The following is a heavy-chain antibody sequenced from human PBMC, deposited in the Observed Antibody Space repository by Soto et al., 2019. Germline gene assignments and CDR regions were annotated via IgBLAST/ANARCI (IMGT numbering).Heavy chain of an antibody. CDR2: ISDSDGST. V-gene: IGHV3-23*01. J-gene: IGHJ4*02. CDR1: GFTFSSYA. Sequence: GGSLRLSCAASGFTFSSYAMSWVRQAPGKGLEWVSGISDSDGSTYYADSVRGRFTISRDNSKNTLYLQMNSLRAEDTALYYCATRNYYDSRGYYYMWYFDYWGQGALVTVSS. CDR3: ATRNYYDSRGYYYMWYFDY. D-gene: IGHD3-22*01.